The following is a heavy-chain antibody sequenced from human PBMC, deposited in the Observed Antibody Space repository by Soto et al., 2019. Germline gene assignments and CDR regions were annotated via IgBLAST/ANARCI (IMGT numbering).Heavy chain of an antibody. Sequence: EVQLLESGGDLVQPGGSLRLSCEASGFTFNSFAMTWVRQAPGKGLEWVSSIINTGDDTYYPDFVRGRFTISRDNSKNRLYLGMSSLTAEDTAVYFCAQGGPRDRYRDLAYWAQGTRVTVSS. CDR2: IINTGDDT. D-gene: IGHD5-18*01. CDR3: AQGGPRDRYRDLAY. CDR1: GFTFNSFA. J-gene: IGHJ4*02. V-gene: IGHV3-23*01.